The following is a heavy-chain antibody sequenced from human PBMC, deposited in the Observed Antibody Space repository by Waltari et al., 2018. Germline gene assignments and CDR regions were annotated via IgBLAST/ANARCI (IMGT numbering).Heavy chain of an antibody. CDR1: EGSFSAFF. CDR3: VRSHCIGDSCFRYFDS. J-gene: IGHJ4*02. CDR2: INHGVKT. Sequence: VRLDQWGTELVEPWETLSLTCAVYEGSFSAFFWSWVRQAPGKGLEWIGEINHGVKTDYNPSLKSRLFMSVDPSKNQFSLMLSSVTAADTAVYYCVRSHCIGDSCFRYFDSWSQGTLVTVSS. V-gene: IGHV4-34*01. D-gene: IGHD2-15*01.